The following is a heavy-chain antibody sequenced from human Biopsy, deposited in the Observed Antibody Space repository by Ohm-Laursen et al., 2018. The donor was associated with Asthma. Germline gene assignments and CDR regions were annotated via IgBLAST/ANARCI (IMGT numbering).Heavy chain of an antibody. CDR2: IYSGGTS. CDR1: GFAVSRDH. J-gene: IGHJ4*02. Sequence: SLRLSCAASGFAVSRDHMFGVRQAPGKGLGWVSVIYSGGTSHTADSVRGRFTISRDYSKNTLYLQMHSLRAEDTAVYYCARGDSSNWSHYYFDYWGQGTLVTVSS. V-gene: IGHV3-53*01. D-gene: IGHD6-13*01. CDR3: ARGDSSNWSHYYFDY.